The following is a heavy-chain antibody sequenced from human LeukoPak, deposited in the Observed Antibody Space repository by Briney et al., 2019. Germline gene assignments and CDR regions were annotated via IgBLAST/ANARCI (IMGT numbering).Heavy chain of an antibody. CDR1: GFTFSSYS. D-gene: IGHD3-3*01. CDR3: ARDLRFLEWLSEGYYFDY. Sequence: PGGSLRLSCAASGFTFSSYSMNWVRQAPGKGLEWVSSISSSSSYIYYADSVKGRFTISRDNAKNSLYLQMNSLRAEDTAVYYCARDLRFLEWLSEGYYFDYWGQGTLVTVSS. V-gene: IGHV3-21*01. J-gene: IGHJ4*02. CDR2: ISSSSSYI.